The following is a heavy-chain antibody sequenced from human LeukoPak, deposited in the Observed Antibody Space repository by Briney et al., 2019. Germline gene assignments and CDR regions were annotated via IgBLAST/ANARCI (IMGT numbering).Heavy chain of an antibody. D-gene: IGHD3-16*01. J-gene: IGHJ4*02. CDR3: GKGLYHDYSGIGDY. V-gene: IGHV3-23*01. CDR2: VSASGDNT. CDR1: GFTFSSYA. Sequence: GGSLRLSCAASGFTFSSYAMSWVRQAPGKGLEWVSAVSASGDNTYYADSVKGRFTISRDNSKNTLYLQVNSLRAEDTAVYYCGKGLYHDYSGIGDYWGQGTLVTVSS.